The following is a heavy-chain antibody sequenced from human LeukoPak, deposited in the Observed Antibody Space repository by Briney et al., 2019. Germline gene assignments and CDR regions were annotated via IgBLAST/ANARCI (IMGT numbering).Heavy chain of an antibody. CDR3: AREYYDISTGPEYYMDV. CDR2: ISSSGSTI. D-gene: IGHD3-9*01. CDR1: GFTFSSYE. V-gene: IGHV3-48*03. Sequence: GGSLRLSCAVSGFTFSSYEMNWVRQAPGKGLEWVSYISSSGSTIYYADSVKGRFTISRDNAKNSLYLQMNSLRAEDTAVYYCAREYYDISTGPEYYMDVWGKGTTVTISS. J-gene: IGHJ6*03.